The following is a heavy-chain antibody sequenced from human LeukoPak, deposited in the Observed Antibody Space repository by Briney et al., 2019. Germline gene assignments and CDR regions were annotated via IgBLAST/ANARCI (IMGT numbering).Heavy chain of an antibody. CDR1: GFTFSSYS. D-gene: IGHD4-17*01. Sequence: GGSLRLSXAASGFTFSSYSMNWVRQAPGKGLEWVSSISSSSSYIYYADSVKGRFTISRDNAKNSLYLQMNSLRAEDAAVYYCARDPSTVTTTPYYFDYWGQGTLVTVSS. CDR2: ISSSSSYI. J-gene: IGHJ4*02. CDR3: ARDPSTVTTTPYYFDY. V-gene: IGHV3-21*01.